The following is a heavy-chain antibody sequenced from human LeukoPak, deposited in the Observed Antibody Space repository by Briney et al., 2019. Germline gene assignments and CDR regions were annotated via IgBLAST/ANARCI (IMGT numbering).Heavy chain of an antibody. V-gene: IGHV3-74*01. CDR3: ARAPSEVGGYYPEYFRH. Sequence: GGSLRLSCEASGFTFSRYWMHWVCQAPGKGLVWVSRIKSDGKTNYADSVKGRFTISRDNAKNTVSLQMDSLRAEDTGVYYCARAPSEVGGYYPEYFRHWGQGTLVTVSS. J-gene: IGHJ1*01. CDR1: GFTFSRYW. CDR2: IKSDGKT. D-gene: IGHD3-22*01.